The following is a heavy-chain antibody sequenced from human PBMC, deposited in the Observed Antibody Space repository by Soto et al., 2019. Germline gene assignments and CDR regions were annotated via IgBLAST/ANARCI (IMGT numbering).Heavy chain of an antibody. Sequence: QVQLVQSGAEVKKPGASVTLSCTASGYTFTTYSIYWVRQAPGHRFEWMGWINAGNGEIRYSEAFQGRVTITRDTFANTAYLELSSLTSEDMAVYYCVRGEQQWLTLDYLGQGTLVTVS. CDR3: VRGEQQWLTLDY. CDR1: GYTFTTYS. V-gene: IGHV1-3*01. CDR2: INAGNGEI. D-gene: IGHD6-19*01. J-gene: IGHJ4*02.